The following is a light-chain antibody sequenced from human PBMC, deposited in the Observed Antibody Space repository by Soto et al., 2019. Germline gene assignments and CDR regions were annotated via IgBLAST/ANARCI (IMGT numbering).Light chain of an antibody. Sequence: EVVMTQSPATLSVSPGERATLSCRASQSVGSKLAWYQQKPGQAPRLLSFEAFTRATGIPARFSGSGSGTEFTLFISSLQCEDFAVYYCQQYNNWPPLTFGGGTKVEI. V-gene: IGKV3-15*01. J-gene: IGKJ4*01. CDR3: QQYNNWPPLT. CDR2: EAF. CDR1: QSVGSK.